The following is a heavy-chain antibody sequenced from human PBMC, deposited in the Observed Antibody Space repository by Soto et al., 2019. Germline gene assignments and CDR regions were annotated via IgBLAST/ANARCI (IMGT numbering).Heavy chain of an antibody. V-gene: IGHV1-18*01. CDR3: ERDPALNVNTAQKFDS. CDR1: GYTFTSYG. CDR2: ISAYNGNT. Sequence: QVQLVQSGAEVKKPGASVKVSCKVSGYTFTSYGISWVRQAPGQGLEWMGWISAYNGNTNYAQRLQGRVTLTTDTSTSTAYMELRSLRSDDTAVYFCERDPALNVNTAQKFDSWGQGTLVTVSS. J-gene: IGHJ4*02. D-gene: IGHD5-18*01.